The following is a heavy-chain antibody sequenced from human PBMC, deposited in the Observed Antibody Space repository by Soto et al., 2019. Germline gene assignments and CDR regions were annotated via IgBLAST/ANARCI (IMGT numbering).Heavy chain of an antibody. Sequence: SETLSLTCTVSGGSISSSSYYWGWIRQPPGKGLEWIGSIYYSGSTYYNPSLKSRVTISVDTSKNQFSLKLSSVTAADKAVYYCARHYVWGIYRNFDYWGQGRVVTVSS. D-gene: IGHD3-16*02. V-gene: IGHV4-39*01. CDR3: ARHYVWGIYRNFDY. CDR1: GGSISSSSYY. J-gene: IGHJ4*02. CDR2: IYYSGST.